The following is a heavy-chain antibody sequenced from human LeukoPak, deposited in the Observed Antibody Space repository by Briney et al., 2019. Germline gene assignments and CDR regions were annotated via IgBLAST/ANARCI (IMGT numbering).Heavy chain of an antibody. CDR3: ARGASGPGVATIVY. CDR2: ISSSSSYI. D-gene: IGHD5-12*01. Sequence: GGSLRLSCAASGFAFSSYSMNWVRHAPGKGLEWVSSISSSSSYIYYADSVKGRFTVSRDNAKNSLYLQMNSLRAEDTAVYYCARGASGPGVATIVYWGQGTLVTVSS. J-gene: IGHJ4*02. V-gene: IGHV3-21*01. CDR1: GFAFSSYS.